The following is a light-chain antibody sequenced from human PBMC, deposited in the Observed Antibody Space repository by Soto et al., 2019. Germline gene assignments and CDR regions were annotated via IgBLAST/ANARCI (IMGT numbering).Light chain of an antibody. CDR2: DVT. J-gene: IGLJ3*02. CDR1: SSNVGGYNY. V-gene: IGLV2-11*01. Sequence: QSVLTQPRSVSGSPGQSVTISCTGTSSNVGGYNYVSWYQQHPSKAPKLILYDVTKRPSGVPDRLSGSKSGNTASLTISGLQAEDEAGYYCCSYAGTYTWVFGGGTKLTVL. CDR3: CSYAGTYTWV.